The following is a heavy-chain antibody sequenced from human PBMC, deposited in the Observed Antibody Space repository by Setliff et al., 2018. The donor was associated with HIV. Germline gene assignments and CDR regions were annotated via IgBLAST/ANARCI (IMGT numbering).Heavy chain of an antibody. CDR2: IYHSGST. CDR1: GGSISGYX. Sequence: SETLXXTCTVXGGSISGYXXXWIRQPPGKGLEWIGYIYHSGSTNYNPSLKSRVFISVDTSKNQFSLKVTSVTAADTAVYYCASAVAGTREFDYWGRGTLVTVSS. CDR3: ASAVAGTREFDY. V-gene: IGHV4-59*01. J-gene: IGHJ4*02. D-gene: IGHD6-19*01.